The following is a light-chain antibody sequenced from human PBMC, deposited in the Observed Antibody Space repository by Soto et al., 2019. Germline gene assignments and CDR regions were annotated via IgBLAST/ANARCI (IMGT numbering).Light chain of an antibody. J-gene: IGKJ5*01. CDR3: QQRSNWPSIT. Sequence: NVLTQSRATLCLSPGERATLSCRASQSISSYLAWYQQKPGQAPRLLIHGASKRATGIPARFSGSGSGTDFTLTISSLEPEDFAVYYCQQRSNWPSITFGQGTRLEIK. V-gene: IGKV3-11*01. CDR2: GAS. CDR1: QSISSY.